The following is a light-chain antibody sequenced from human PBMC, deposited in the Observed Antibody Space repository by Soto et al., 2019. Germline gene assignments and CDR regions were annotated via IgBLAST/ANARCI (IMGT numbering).Light chain of an antibody. J-gene: IGKJ2*01. V-gene: IGKV3-20*01. Sequence: EIVLTQSPGTLSLSPGERATLSCRASQSVTSSKLVWYQQKPGQAPRLLIYDASNRATGIPDRFSGSGSGTDFTLTISRLEPEDFAVYYCQQYSSSPETFGQGTKLEIK. CDR3: QQYSSSPET. CDR1: QSVTSSK. CDR2: DAS.